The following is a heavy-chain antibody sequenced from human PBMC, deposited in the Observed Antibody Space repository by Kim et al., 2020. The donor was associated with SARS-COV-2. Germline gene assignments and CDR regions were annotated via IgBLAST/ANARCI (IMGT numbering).Heavy chain of an antibody. D-gene: IGHD6-19*01. Sequence: ASVKVSCKVSGYTLTELSMHWVRQAPGKGLEWMGGFDPEDGETIYAQKFQGIVTMTEDTSTDTAYMELSSLRSEDTAVYYCATAGYSSGWGGMDVWGQGTTVTVSS. CDR1: GYTLTELS. V-gene: IGHV1-24*01. CDR3: ATAGYSSGWGGMDV. J-gene: IGHJ6*02. CDR2: FDPEDGET.